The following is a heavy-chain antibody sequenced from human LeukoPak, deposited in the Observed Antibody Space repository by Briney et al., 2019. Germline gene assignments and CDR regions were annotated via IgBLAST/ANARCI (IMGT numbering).Heavy chain of an antibody. Sequence: GGSLRLSCAASGFTFNSYWMHWVRHAPGKGLVWVSRMSGDGRSTSYADSVKGRFTISRDNAKNTLYLQMDRLRGEDTAVYYCASGYYGSGSYLTPWGQGTLVTVSS. D-gene: IGHD3-10*01. CDR1: GFTFNSYW. J-gene: IGHJ5*02. V-gene: IGHV3-74*01. CDR3: ASGYYGSGSYLTP. CDR2: MSGDGRST.